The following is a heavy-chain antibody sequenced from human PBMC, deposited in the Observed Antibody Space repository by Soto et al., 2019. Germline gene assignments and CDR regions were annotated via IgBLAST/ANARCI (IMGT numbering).Heavy chain of an antibody. CDR1: GVSISSFY. CDR3: ALVAARRSSGMDV. Sequence: SETLSLTCTVSGVSISSFYWSWIWQPAGKGLEWIGRIHSSGSTNQNPSLKSRVTMSVDTPNNQFSLKVSSVTAADTAVYYCALVAARRSSGMDVWGQGTTVTVSS. CDR2: IHSSGST. V-gene: IGHV4-4*07. J-gene: IGHJ6*02. D-gene: IGHD6-6*01.